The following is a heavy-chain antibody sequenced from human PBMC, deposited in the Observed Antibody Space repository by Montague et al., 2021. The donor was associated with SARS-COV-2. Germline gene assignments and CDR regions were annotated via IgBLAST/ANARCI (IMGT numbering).Heavy chain of an antibody. CDR3: ASQKSSSSWYYYYGMDV. J-gene: IGHJ6*02. D-gene: IGHD6-13*01. Sequence: SLRLSCAASGFTFSSYEMNWVRQAPGKGLEWVSYISSSGSTIYYADSVKGRFTISRDNAKNSLYLQMNSLRAEDTAVYYCASQKSSSSWYYYYGMDVWGQGTTVTVSS. V-gene: IGHV3-48*03. CDR2: ISSSGSTI. CDR1: GFTFSSYE.